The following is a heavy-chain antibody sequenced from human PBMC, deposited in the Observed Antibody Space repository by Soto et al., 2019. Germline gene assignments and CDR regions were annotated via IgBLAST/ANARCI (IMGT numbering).Heavy chain of an antibody. CDR2: IYHSGST. V-gene: IGHV4-4*02. Sequence: QVQLQESGPGLVKPSGTLSLTCAVSGGSISSSNWWSWVRQPPGKGLEWIGEIYHSGSTNYNPSLKSRVTLSVDKSKNQFSLKLSSVTAADTAVYYCATARGITMVRGVFHDGMDVWGQGTTVTVSS. CDR1: GGSISSSNW. CDR3: ATARGITMVRGVFHDGMDV. J-gene: IGHJ6*02. D-gene: IGHD3-10*01.